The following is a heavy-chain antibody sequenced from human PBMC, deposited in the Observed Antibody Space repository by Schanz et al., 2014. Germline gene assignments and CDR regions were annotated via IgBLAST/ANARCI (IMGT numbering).Heavy chain of an antibody. V-gene: IGHV3-15*01. CDR3: ARGLIAAAGGAFDY. CDR1: TSIFNHAW. D-gene: IGHD6-13*01. J-gene: IGHJ4*02. CDR2: IKSKTDGETT. Sequence: EVQLVESGGGLVKPGGSLRLSCAASTSIFNHAWMSWVRQAPGKGLEWLGRIKSKTDGETTDYAAPVKGRFSISRDDSQSTLYLQMNSLRAGDAAVYYCARGLIAAAGGAFDYWGQGTLVAVSA.